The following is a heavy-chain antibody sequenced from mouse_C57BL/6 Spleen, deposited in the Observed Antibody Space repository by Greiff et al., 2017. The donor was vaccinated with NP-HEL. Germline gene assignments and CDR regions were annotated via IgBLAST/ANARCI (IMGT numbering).Heavy chain of an antibody. Sequence: QVQLQQSGTELVKPGASVKLSCKASGYTFTSYWMHWVKQRPGQGLEWIGNINPSNGGTNYNEKIKSKATLTVDKSASTAYMQHSSLTSEDSAVSYCARWGSSGQVDYWGQGTTLTVSS. CDR3: ARWGSSGQVDY. CDR1: GYTFTSYW. D-gene: IGHD3-2*02. V-gene: IGHV1-53*01. CDR2: INPSNGGT. J-gene: IGHJ2*01.